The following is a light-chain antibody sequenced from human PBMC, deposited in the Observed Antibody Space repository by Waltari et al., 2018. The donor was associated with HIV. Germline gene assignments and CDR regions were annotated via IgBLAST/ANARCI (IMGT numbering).Light chain of an antibody. CDR2: GAS. V-gene: IGKV3-20*01. Sequence: EIVLTQSPGTLSLSPGERATLSCRTSQSVSSNYLAWYQQKPGQAPRLLIYGASNRATGIPDRFSGSGYGTDFTLTISRLEPEYFAVYYCQQYGSSPPYTFGQGTKLEIK. J-gene: IGKJ2*01. CDR3: QQYGSSPPYT. CDR1: QSVSSNY.